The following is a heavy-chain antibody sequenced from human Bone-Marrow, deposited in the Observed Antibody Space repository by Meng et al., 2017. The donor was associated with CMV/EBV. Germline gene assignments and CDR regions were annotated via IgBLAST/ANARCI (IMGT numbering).Heavy chain of an antibody. J-gene: IGHJ5*02. Sequence: ASVKASCKACGYTITCYYMHWVRQAPGQGLEWMGWINPNSGGTNYAQKFQGRVTMTRDTSISTAYMELSRLRSDDTAVYYCARQVETTDIVVVPADYFNWFDPWGQGTLVTVSS. CDR2: INPNSGGT. CDR3: ARQVETTDIVVVPADYFNWFDP. V-gene: IGHV1-2*02. D-gene: IGHD2-2*01. CDR1: GYTITCYY.